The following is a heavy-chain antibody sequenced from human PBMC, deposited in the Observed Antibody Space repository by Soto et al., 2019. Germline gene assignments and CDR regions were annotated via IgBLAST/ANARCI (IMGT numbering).Heavy chain of an antibody. J-gene: IGHJ6*03. CDR2: ISGGGDYT. Sequence: GSLRLSCAASGFSFSSYAMTWVRQAPGKGLEWVSAISGGGDYTYYADSVKGRFTISRDNSKNTLYLQMDSLRVEDTAVYYCAKSPDDFWSGPNYYYYYYMDVWGKGTTVTVSS. V-gene: IGHV3-23*01. D-gene: IGHD3-3*01. CDR3: AKSPDDFWSGPNYYYYYYMDV. CDR1: GFSFSSYA.